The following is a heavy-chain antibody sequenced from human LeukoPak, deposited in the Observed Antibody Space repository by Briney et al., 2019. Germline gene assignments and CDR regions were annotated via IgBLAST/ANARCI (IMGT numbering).Heavy chain of an antibody. CDR3: ARDTSGSYPITYFGS. Sequence: GGSLRLSCVASGFTFSSDSMNWVRQAPGKGMEWVSYIDSTSRYIFYADSVKGRFTISRDNAKNSLYFQMNSLSAEDTAVYYCARDTSGSYPITYFGSWGQGALVTVSS. CDR1: GFTFSSDS. J-gene: IGHJ4*02. D-gene: IGHD3-10*01. V-gene: IGHV3-21*01. CDR2: IDSTSRYI.